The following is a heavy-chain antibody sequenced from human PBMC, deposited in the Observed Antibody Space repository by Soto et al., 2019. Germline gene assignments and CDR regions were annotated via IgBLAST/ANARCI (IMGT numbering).Heavy chain of an antibody. Sequence: EVQLLESGGGLVQPGGSLRLSCTASGFSFSTYSMAWVRKAPGRSRAWVSGLSGGGVNPFYADSVRGRFTVSVDNSKNTVYLQMNSLRVEDTAVYYCARWDGYGDEWGQGTLVTVSS. CDR2: LSGGGVNP. D-gene: IGHD5-12*01. CDR3: ARWDGYGDE. V-gene: IGHV3-23*01. CDR1: GFSFSTYS. J-gene: IGHJ4*02.